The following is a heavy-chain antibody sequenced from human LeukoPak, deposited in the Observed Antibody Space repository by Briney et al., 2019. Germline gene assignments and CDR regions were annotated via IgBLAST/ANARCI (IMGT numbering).Heavy chain of an antibody. CDR2: ISSRSSYI. Sequence: PGGSLRLSCVASGFTFSSYSMNWVRQAPGKGLEWVSSISSRSSYIYYADLVRDRFIISRDNAKNSVDLQMSCLSADDTAIYYCARDPEMYSGGYLDSWGQGTLVTVSS. CDR1: GFTFSSYS. J-gene: IGHJ4*02. V-gene: IGHV3-21*01. CDR3: ARDPEMYSGGYLDS. D-gene: IGHD1-26*01.